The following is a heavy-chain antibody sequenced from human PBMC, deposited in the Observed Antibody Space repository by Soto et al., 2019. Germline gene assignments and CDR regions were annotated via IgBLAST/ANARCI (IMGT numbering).Heavy chain of an antibody. CDR1: GSTFSSYA. V-gene: IGHV3-23*01. D-gene: IGHD3-10*01. J-gene: IGHJ4*02. Sequence: HPGGSLRLSCAASGSTFSSYAMSWVRQAPGKGLEWVSAISGSGGSTYYADSVKGRFTISRDNSKNTLYLQMNSLRAEDTAVYYCAKDQFPITMGSYFDYWGQGTLVTVSS. CDR3: AKDQFPITMGSYFDY. CDR2: ISGSGGST.